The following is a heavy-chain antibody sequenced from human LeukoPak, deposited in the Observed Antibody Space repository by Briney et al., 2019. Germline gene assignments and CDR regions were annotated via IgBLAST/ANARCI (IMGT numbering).Heavy chain of an antibody. Sequence: PSETLSLTCTVSGGSISSYYWSWIRQPPGKGLEWIGYIYYSGSTNYNPSLKSRVTISVDTSKNQFSLKLSSVTAADTAVYYCARDLWGYCSGGSYSLYDAFDIWGQGTMVTVSS. D-gene: IGHD2-15*01. CDR2: IYYSGST. CDR3: ARDLWGYCSGGSYSLYDAFDI. J-gene: IGHJ3*02. CDR1: GGSISSYY. V-gene: IGHV4-59*01.